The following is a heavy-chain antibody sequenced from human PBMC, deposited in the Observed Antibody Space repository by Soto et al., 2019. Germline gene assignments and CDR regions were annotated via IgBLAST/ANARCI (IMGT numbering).Heavy chain of an antibody. Sequence: VQLVESGGGLVQPGGSLRLSCRASGFAFSSYWMNWVLQAPGNGLEWVASVDEDGNERYYVDSVNGRFTISRDNAMNSLYLQMNSLRAEDTAIYYCARAPQVTTFHYGMDVSDQGTTVTVSS. D-gene: IGHD2-21*02. CDR1: GFAFSSYW. V-gene: IGHV3-7*03. CDR2: VDEDGNER. J-gene: IGHJ6*02. CDR3: ARAPQVTTFHYGMDV.